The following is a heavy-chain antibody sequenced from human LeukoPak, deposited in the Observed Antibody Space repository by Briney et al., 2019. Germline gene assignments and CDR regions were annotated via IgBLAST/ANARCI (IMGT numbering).Heavy chain of an antibody. CDR3: ARDWDYKMATIPGY. CDR2: ISYDGSNK. CDR1: GFTFSSYA. D-gene: IGHD5-24*01. Sequence: SGGSLRLSCAASGFTFSSYAMHWVRQAPGKGLEWVAVISYDGSNKYYADSVKGRFTISRDNSKNTLYLQMNSPRAEDTAVYFCARDWDYKMATIPGYWGQGTLVTVSS. V-gene: IGHV3-30-3*01. J-gene: IGHJ4*02.